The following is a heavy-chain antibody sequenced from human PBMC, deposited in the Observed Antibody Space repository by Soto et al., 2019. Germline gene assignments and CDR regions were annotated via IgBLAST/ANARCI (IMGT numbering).Heavy chain of an antibody. CDR3: ARYFHGVSYY. J-gene: IGHJ4*02. CDR1: GYTFTSYG. Sequence: QVQLVQSGAEVKKPGASVKVSCKASGYTFTSYGISWVRQAPGQGLEWMGWISAYNGNTNYAQKLQGRVTMTTDTIARTVHMELSSMISADTAVYYSARYFHGVSYYWGQGTLVTVSS. V-gene: IGHV1-18*01. D-gene: IGHD3-9*01. CDR2: ISAYNGNT.